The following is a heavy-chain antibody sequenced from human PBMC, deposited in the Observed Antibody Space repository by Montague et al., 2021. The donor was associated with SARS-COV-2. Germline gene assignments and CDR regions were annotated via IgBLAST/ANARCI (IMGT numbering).Heavy chain of an antibody. D-gene: IGHD6-19*01. CDR3: ARGWAFDP. J-gene: IGHJ3*01. CDR1: VSWNSGAD. CDR2: FYFNGDT. Sequence: SETLSLTCSRLVSWNSGADWKWIRLYSSHHRKWYAYFYFNGDTNYNPSLQSRVTISIDTSENQFSLRLNSVTAADTAVYFCARGWAFDPWGQGRLVTVSS. V-gene: IGHV4-59*08.